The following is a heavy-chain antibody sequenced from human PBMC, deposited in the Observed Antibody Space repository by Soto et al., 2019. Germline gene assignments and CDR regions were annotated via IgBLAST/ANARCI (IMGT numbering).Heavy chain of an antibody. CDR2: ISYDGSNK. D-gene: IGHD1-26*01. CDR1: GFTISSYG. CDR3: ARSPYSVSYLAYFDY. V-gene: IGHV3-30*03. Sequence: QVQLVESGGGVVQPGRSLRLSCAASGFTISSYGMHWVRQAPGKGLEWVAVISYDGSNKYYADSVKGRFTISRDNSKNTLYLQMNSLRAEDTAVYYCARSPYSVSYLAYFDYWGQGTLVTVYS. J-gene: IGHJ4*02.